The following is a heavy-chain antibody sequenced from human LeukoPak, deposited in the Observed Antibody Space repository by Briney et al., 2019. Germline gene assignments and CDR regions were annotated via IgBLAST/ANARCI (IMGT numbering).Heavy chain of an antibody. V-gene: IGHV4-59*01. CDR2: GST. Sequence: SETLSLTCTVSGASISSYYWSWIRQPPGKGLEWVGGSTNYNPSLKSRVTISVDTSKNQFSLKLSSVTAADTAVYYCARDHKIFGQQLMYNWFDPWGQGTLVTVS. D-gene: IGHD6-13*01. CDR3: ARDHKIFGQQLMYNWFDP. J-gene: IGHJ5*02. CDR1: GASISSYY.